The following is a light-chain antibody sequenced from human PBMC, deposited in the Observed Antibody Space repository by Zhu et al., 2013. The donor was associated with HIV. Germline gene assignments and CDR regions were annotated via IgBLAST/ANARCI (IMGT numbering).Light chain of an antibody. Sequence: QSALTQPPSASGSLGQSVTISCTGTSSDVGGYNYVSWYQHHPGRAPKLMIYEVNKRPSGVPYRFSGSKSGNTASLTVSGLQADDEADYYCSSYTSGSTPWVFGGGTKLTVL. CDR2: EVN. CDR1: SSDVGGYNY. CDR3: SSYTSGSTPWV. J-gene: IGLJ3*02. V-gene: IGLV2-8*01.